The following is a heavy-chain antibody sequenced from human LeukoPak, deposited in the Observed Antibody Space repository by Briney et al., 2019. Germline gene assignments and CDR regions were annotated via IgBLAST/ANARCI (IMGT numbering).Heavy chain of an antibody. Sequence: SETLSLTCAVYGGSFSGYYWSWIRQPPGKGLEWIGEINHSGSTNYNPSLKSRVTISVDTSKNQFSLKLSSVTAADTAVYYCARGIAAAGTSYYYYGMDVWGQGTTVTVSS. J-gene: IGHJ6*02. CDR3: ARGIAAAGTSYYYYGMDV. D-gene: IGHD6-13*01. CDR2: INHSGST. V-gene: IGHV4-34*01. CDR1: GGSFSGYY.